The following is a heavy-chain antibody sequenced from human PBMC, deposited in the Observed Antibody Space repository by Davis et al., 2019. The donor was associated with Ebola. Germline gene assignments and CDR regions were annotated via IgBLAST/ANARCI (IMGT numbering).Heavy chain of an antibody. V-gene: IGHV1-69*06. CDR2: IIPVFATA. CDR1: GGSFTNYA. CDR3: GREGRSGNDYALDV. J-gene: IGHJ6*02. Sequence: AASVKVSCKVSGGSFTNYALSWVRQAPGQGLEWMGTIIPVFATANYAQKLQGRVTITADTSTTTVYVELSSLRPEDTAVYYCGREGRSGNDYALDVWGQGTAVTVSS. D-gene: IGHD5-12*01.